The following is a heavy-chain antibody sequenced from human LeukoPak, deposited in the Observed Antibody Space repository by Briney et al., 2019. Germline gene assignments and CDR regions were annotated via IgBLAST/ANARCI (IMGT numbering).Heavy chain of an antibody. CDR1: GGTFSSYA. CDR2: IIPIFGTA. D-gene: IGHD2-2*01. CDR3: AGSLVVEGHGDYYYYMDV. V-gene: IGHV1-69*13. Sequence: GASVKVSCKASGGTFSSYAISWVRQAPGQGLEWMGGIIPIFGTANYAQKFQGRVTITADESTSTAYMELSSLRSEDTAVYYCAGSLVVEGHGDYYYYMDVWGKGTTVTVSS. J-gene: IGHJ6*03.